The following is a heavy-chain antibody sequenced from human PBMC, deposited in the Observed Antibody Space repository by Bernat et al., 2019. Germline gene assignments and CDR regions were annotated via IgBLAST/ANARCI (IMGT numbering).Heavy chain of an antibody. CDR3: ARMPASSGWYWYFDY. V-gene: IGHV4-31*03. D-gene: IGHD6-19*01. CDR1: GGSISSGGYY. J-gene: IGHJ4*03. CDR2: IYYSGST. Sequence: QVQLQESGPGLVKPSQTLSLTCTVSGGSISSGGYYWSWIRQHPGKGLEWIGYIYYSGSTYYNPSLKSRVTISVDTSKNQFSLKLSSVTAADTAVYYCARMPASSGWYWYFDYWGQGTTVTVSS.